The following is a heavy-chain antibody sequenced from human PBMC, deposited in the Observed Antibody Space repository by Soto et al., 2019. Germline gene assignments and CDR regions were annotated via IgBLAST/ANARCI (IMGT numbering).Heavy chain of an antibody. CDR1: GFTFRSYV. Sequence: EVQLLESGGGLVQPGGSLRLSCAASGFTFRSYVMTWARQAPGKGLEWVSAISGSGGSTYYADSVKGRFTISRVNSRNTLYLQMNSLRAEDTAVYYCAKGAAEGGFDPWGQGTLVTVSS. J-gene: IGHJ5*02. V-gene: IGHV3-23*01. CDR2: ISGSGGST. CDR3: AKGAAEGGFDP.